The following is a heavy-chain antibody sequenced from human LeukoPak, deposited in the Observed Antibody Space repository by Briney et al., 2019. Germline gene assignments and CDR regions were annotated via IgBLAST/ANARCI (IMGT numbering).Heavy chain of an antibody. J-gene: IGHJ4*02. V-gene: IGHV4-4*07. Sequence: SETLSLTCTVSGGSISSYYWSWIRQPAGKGLEWIGRIYTGGSTNYNPSLKSRVTMSVDTSKNQFSLKLSSVTAADTAVYYCARVSAAGFPFDYWGQGTLVTVSS. CDR3: ARVSAAGFPFDY. D-gene: IGHD6-13*01. CDR1: GGSISSYY. CDR2: IYTGGST.